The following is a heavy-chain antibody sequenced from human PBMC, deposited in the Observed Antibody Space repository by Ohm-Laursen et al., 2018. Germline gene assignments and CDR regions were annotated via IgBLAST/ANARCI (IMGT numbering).Heavy chain of an antibody. D-gene: IGHD2-21*01. V-gene: IGHV3-30*03. CDR2: ISYDGSNK. CDR3: AGDPGDADTFDY. Sequence: SLRLSCSASGFTFSNAWMSWVRQAPGKGLEWVAVISYDGSNKYYADSVKGRFTISRDNSKNTLNLQMNSLRTEDTAVYYCAGDPGDADTFDYWGQGTLVTVSS. J-gene: IGHJ4*02. CDR1: GFTFSNAW.